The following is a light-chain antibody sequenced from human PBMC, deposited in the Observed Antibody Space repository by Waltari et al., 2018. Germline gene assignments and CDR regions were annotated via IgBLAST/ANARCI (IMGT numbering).Light chain of an antibody. CDR2: GVN. J-gene: IGLJ2*01. CDR1: GSNIGAGYD. V-gene: IGLV1-40*01. CDR3: QSYDTSLSVI. Sequence: QSVLTQPPSVSGAPGQRVTISCTGSGSNIGAGYDVHWYQQLPGKAPKLLIYGVNNRPSGVPDRFSGSQSGTSASLAITGLQAEDEADYSCQSYDTSLSVIFGGGTKLTVL.